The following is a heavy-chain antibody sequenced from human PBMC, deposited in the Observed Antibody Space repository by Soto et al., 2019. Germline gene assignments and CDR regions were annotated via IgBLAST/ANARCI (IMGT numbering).Heavy chain of an antibody. CDR1: GFTFSSYA. V-gene: IGHV3-23*01. D-gene: IGHD2-15*01. Sequence: GSLRLSCAASGFTFSSYAMSWVRQAPGKGLGWGSAISGSGGSTYYADSVKGRFTISRDNSKNTLYLQMNSLRAEDTAVYYCAKIRYCSGGSCYSDLMYYFDYWGQGTLVTVSS. CDR2: ISGSGGST. J-gene: IGHJ4*02. CDR3: AKIRYCSGGSCYSDLMYYFDY.